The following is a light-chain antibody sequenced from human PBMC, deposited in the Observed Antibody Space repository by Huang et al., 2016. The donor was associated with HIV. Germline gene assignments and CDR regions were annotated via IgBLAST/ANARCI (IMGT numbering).Light chain of an antibody. Sequence: EIVMTQSPGTLSVSPGERATLSCRANQGVANNVAWYQQKPGQTPRLLIHGASTRATGIPARFSGSASGTEFTLTISSLQTEDFAIYYCQQYNNWPPWTFGQGT. V-gene: IGKV3D-15*01. CDR2: GAS. CDR1: QGVANN. J-gene: IGKJ1*01. CDR3: QQYNNWPPWT.